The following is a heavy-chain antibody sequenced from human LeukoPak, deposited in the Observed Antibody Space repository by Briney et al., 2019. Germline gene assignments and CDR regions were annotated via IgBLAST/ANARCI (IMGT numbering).Heavy chain of an antibody. Sequence: SETLSLTCTVSGDSISVSYWSWIRQPPGKGLEWVGSIHYTGNTDYNPSLKSRAIISVDTSSNQFSLNLISVTAADTAVYYCARLRGLAIVIVPTGTYYHALDIWGRGTTVTVSS. CDR1: GDSISVSY. V-gene: IGHV4-59*08. CDR3: ARLRGLAIVIVPTGTYYHALDI. D-gene: IGHD2-2*03. J-gene: IGHJ6*02. CDR2: IHYTGNT.